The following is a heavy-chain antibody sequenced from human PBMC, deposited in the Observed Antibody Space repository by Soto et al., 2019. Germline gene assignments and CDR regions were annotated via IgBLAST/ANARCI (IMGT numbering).Heavy chain of an antibody. J-gene: IGHJ6*02. CDR2: IDSDGSTT. CDR1: GFTFSSYW. D-gene: IGHD6-13*01. CDR3: ARLGVAAHYYYYYGMDV. V-gene: IGHV3-74*01. Sequence: PGGSLRLSCAASGFTFSSYWMHWVRQALGKGLVWVSRIDSDGSTTNYADSVKGRFTISRDNAKNTLYLQMNSLRVEDTAVYYCARLGVAAHYYYYYGMDVWGQGTTVTVSS.